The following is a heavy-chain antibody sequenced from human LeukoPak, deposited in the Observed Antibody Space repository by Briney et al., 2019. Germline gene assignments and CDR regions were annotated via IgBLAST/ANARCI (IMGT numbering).Heavy chain of an antibody. CDR2: IYYSGST. D-gene: IGHD1-26*01. CDR3: ARDLGATGPGVYFDY. J-gene: IGHJ4*02. Sequence: PSQTLSLTCTVSGGSISSGDYYWSWIRQPPGKGLEWIGYIYYSGSTYYNPSLKSRVTISVDTSKNQFSLKLSSVTAADTAVYYCARDLGATGPGVYFDYWGQGTLVTVSS. CDR1: GGSISSGDYY. V-gene: IGHV4-30-4*08.